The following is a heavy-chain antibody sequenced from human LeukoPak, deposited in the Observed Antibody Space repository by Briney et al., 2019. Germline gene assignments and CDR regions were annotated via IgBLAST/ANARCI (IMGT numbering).Heavy chain of an antibody. CDR3: VRGHITLTI. CDR1: GFTVSNNY. CDR2: IYSGAGT. J-gene: IGHJ4*02. D-gene: IGHD3-22*01. Sequence: GGSLRLPCAVSGFTVSNNYMSWVRQAPAKGLEWVSVIYSGAGTHYADSVKGRFTISRDNSENTLYLQMNSLRAEDTAVYYCVRGHITLTIWGQGTLVTVSS. V-gene: IGHV3-53*01.